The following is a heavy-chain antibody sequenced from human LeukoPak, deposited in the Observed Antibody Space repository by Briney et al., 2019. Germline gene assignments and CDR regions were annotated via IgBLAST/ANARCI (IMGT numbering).Heavy chain of an antibody. Sequence: ASVKVSCKASGYTFTSYGISWVRQAAGQGLEWMGWISAYNGNTNYAQKLQGRVTMTTDTSTSTAYMELRSLRSDDTAVYYCARDLRQWPPESYFDYWGQGTLVTVSS. V-gene: IGHV1-18*01. CDR2: ISAYNGNT. J-gene: IGHJ4*02. CDR1: GYTFTSYG. D-gene: IGHD6-19*01. CDR3: ARDLRQWPPESYFDY.